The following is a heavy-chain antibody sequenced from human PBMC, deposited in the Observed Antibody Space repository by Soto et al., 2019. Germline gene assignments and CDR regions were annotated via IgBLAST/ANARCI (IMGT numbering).Heavy chain of an antibody. Sequence: QVQLQQSGPGLVKPSQTLSLTCAISGDSVSSNSATWNWIRQSPSRGLEWLGRTYYRSQWYNDYAASVRSRKTINPDTSKNQFSLQLNSVTPDDTAVYFCSRGGLLDYWGQGTLVTVSS. J-gene: IGHJ4*02. V-gene: IGHV6-1*01. CDR3: SRGGLLDY. CDR2: TYYRSQWYN. D-gene: IGHD2-15*01. CDR1: GDSVSSNSAT.